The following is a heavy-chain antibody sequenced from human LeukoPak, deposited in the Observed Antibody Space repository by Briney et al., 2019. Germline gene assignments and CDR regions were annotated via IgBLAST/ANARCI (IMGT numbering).Heavy chain of an antibody. Sequence: GGSLRLSCVVSGFNFAVYAMPWVRKLPGKGLEWVSLISADGGSTFSADSVKGRFSISRDNSKNSLYLQMNSLRSEDTAMYYCAKESGKFDYWGQGTLVAVSS. V-gene: IGHV3-43*02. CDR2: ISADGGST. J-gene: IGHJ4*02. CDR1: GFNFAVYA. CDR3: AKESGKFDY.